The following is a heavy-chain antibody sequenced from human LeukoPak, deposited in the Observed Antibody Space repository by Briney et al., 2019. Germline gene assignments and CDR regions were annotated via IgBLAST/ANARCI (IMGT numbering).Heavy chain of an antibody. CDR2: IYHSGST. CDR3: ASRCSSTSCYRLAAFDI. CDR1: GYSISSGYY. D-gene: IGHD2-2*01. J-gene: IGHJ3*02. V-gene: IGHV4-38-2*02. Sequence: SETLPLTCTVSGYSISSGYYWGWIRQPPGQGLEWIGSIYHSGSTYYNPSLKSRVTISVDTSKNQFSLKLSSVTAADTAVYYCASRCSSTSCYRLAAFDIWGQGTMVTVSS.